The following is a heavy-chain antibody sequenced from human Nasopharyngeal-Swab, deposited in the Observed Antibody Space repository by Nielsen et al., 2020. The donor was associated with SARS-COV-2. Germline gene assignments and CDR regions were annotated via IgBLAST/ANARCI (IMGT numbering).Heavy chain of an antibody. CDR2: INHSGST. Sequence: GSLRLSCAVYGGSVSGYYWSWIRQPPGKGLEWIGEINHSGSTNYNPSLKSRVTISVDTSKNQFSLKLSSVTAAGTAVYYCARGEEGLRITMVRGVSFDYWGQGTLVTVSS. D-gene: IGHD3-10*01. CDR3: ARGEEGLRITMVRGVSFDY. CDR1: GGSVSGYY. J-gene: IGHJ4*02. V-gene: IGHV4-34*01.